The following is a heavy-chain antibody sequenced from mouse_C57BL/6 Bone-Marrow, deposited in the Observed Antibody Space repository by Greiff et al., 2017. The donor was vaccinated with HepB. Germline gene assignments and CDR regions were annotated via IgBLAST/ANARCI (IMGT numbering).Heavy chain of an antibody. J-gene: IGHJ1*03. Sequence: EVKVEESGGGLVKPGGSLKLSCAASGFTFSDYGMHWVRQAPEKGLEWVAYISSGSSTIYYADTVKGRFTISRDNAKNTLFLQMTSLRSEDTAMYYCARGGYGSSYDFDVWGTGTTVTVSS. D-gene: IGHD1-1*01. CDR2: ISSGSSTI. CDR3: ARGGYGSSYDFDV. V-gene: IGHV5-17*01. CDR1: GFTFSDYG.